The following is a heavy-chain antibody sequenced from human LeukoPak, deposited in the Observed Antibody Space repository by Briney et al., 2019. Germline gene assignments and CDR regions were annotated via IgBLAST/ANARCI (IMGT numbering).Heavy chain of an antibody. D-gene: IGHD6-13*01. CDR1: GFTFSSYA. J-gene: IGHJ4*02. Sequence: PGASLRLSCAASGFTFSSYAMSWVRQAPGKGLEWVPAISGSGGSTYYADSVKGRFTISRDNSKNTLYLQMNSLRAEDTAVYYCAKLSSSWYYFWDYWGQGTLVTVSS. CDR2: ISGSGGST. V-gene: IGHV3-23*01. CDR3: AKLSSSWYYFWDY.